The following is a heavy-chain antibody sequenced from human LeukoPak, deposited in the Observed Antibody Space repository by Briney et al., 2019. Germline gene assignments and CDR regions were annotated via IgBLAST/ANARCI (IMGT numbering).Heavy chain of an antibody. D-gene: IGHD2-8*01. CDR3: PLDYYYYYGMDV. Sequence: SETLSLTRAVYGGSFSGYYWSWIRQPPGKGLEWIGENNHSRSTNYNPSLKSRVTISVDTSKNQFSLKLSSVTAADTAVLRSPLDYYYYYGMDVWGKGTTVTVSS. V-gene: IGHV4-34*01. CDR2: NNHSRST. CDR1: GGSFSGYY. J-gene: IGHJ6*04.